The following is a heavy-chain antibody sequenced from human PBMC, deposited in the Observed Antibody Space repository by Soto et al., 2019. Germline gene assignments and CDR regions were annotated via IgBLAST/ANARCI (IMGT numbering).Heavy chain of an antibody. CDR3: VRDRRLRGHPFDI. V-gene: IGHV3-74*03. CDR1: EFSFSSSW. CDR2: ISFDGTAT. D-gene: IGHD2-21*02. Sequence: EVQLVESGGGLVQPGGSLRLSCAASEFSFSSSWMHWVRQAPGKGLVWVSRISFDGTATTSADAVKGRFIISRDNAKNTLFLQMHNLRADDTAMYYCVRDRRLRGHPFDIWGQGTVVSVSS. J-gene: IGHJ3*02.